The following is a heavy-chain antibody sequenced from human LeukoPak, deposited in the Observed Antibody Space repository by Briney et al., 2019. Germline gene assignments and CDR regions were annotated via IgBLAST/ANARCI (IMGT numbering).Heavy chain of an antibody. CDR3: AKIIVVVPAATDFFDY. CDR2: IRYDGSNK. V-gene: IGHV3-30*02. J-gene: IGHJ4*02. CDR1: GFTFSSYG. D-gene: IGHD2-2*01. Sequence: PGGSLRLSCAASGFTFSSYGMHWVRQAPGKGLEWVAFIRYDGSNKYYADSVKGRFTISRDNSKNTLYLQMNSLRAEDTAVHHCAKIIVVVPAATDFFDYWGQGTLVTVSS.